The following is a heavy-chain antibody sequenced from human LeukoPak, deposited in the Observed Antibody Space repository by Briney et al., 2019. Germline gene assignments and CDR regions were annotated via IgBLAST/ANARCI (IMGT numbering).Heavy chain of an antibody. D-gene: IGHD6-13*01. V-gene: IGHV4-34*01. CDR3: ARGHHGSSWYADY. CDR1: GGSFSGYY. Sequence: PSETLSLTCAVYGGSFSGYYWSWIRQPPGKGLEWIGEINHSGSTNYNPSLKSRVTISVDTSRNQFPLKLSSVTAADTAVYYCARGHHGSSWYADYWGQGTLVTVSS. CDR2: INHSGST. J-gene: IGHJ4*02.